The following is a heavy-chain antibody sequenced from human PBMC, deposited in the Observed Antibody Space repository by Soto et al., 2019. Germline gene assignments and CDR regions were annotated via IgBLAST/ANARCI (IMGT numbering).Heavy chain of an antibody. J-gene: IGHJ3*02. V-gene: IGHV1-69*13. D-gene: IGHD3-22*01. CDR3: ARAGDYYDSSGYYPGAFDI. CDR1: GGTSSSYA. Sequence: GASVKVSCKASGGTSSSYAISWVRQAPGQGLEWMGGIIPIFGTANYAQKFQGRVTITADESTSTAYMELSSLRSEDTAVYYCARAGDYYDSSGYYPGAFDIWGQGTMVTVSS. CDR2: IIPIFGTA.